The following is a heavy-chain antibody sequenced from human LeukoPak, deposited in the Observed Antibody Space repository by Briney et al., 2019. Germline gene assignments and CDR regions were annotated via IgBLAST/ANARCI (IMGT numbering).Heavy chain of an antibody. V-gene: IGHV4-59*08. CDR3: ASMGGDYLRIFDY. CDR2: IYYSGST. D-gene: IGHD4-17*01. Sequence: SETLSLTCTVSGGSISSYYWSWIRQPPGKGLEWIGYIYYSGSTNYNPSLKSRVTISVDTSENQFSLKLGSVTAADTAVYYCASMGGDYLRIFDYWGQGTLVTVSS. J-gene: IGHJ4*02. CDR1: GGSISSYY.